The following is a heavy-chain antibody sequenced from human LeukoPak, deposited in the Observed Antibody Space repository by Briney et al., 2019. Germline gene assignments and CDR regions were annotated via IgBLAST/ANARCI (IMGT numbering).Heavy chain of an antibody. D-gene: IGHD4-23*01. CDR3: ARDLEVDYGGNSVFYY. Sequence: VASVKVSCKASGGTFSSYAISWVRQAPGQGLEWMGRIIPIFGTANYAQKFQGRDTITTDESTSTAYMELSSLRSEDTAVYYCARDLEVDYGGNSVFYYWGQGTLVTVSS. CDR1: GGTFSSYA. V-gene: IGHV1-69*05. CDR2: IIPIFGTA. J-gene: IGHJ4*02.